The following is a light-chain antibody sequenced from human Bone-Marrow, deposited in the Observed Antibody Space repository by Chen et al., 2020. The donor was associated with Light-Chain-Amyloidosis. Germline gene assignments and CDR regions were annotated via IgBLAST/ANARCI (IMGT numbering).Light chain of an antibody. CDR3: QSANSNGTYRM. CDR2: RDT. CDR1: ALPIQY. V-gene: IGLV3-25*03. J-gene: IGLJ3*02. Sequence: SFELTQPPSVAVAPGQTARINCSGHALPIQYAYVYAQRPGQAPFLIIYRDTERSSGVPERFSGSTSGTTVTLTISEVRAEDGADYYCQSANSNGTYRMFGGGTKLTV.